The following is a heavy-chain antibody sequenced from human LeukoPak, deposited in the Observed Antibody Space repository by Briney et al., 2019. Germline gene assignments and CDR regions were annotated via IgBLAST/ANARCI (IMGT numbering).Heavy chain of an antibody. D-gene: IGHD6-13*01. CDR3: ARVYRSGYSSPGGFDY. CDR1: GGSISSHY. J-gene: IGHJ4*02. Sequence: SETLSLTCTVSGGSISSHYWSWIRQPPGKGLEWIGYIYHSGSTNYNPSLKSRVTISVDTSKNQFSLKLSSVTAADTAVYYCARVYRSGYSSPGGFDYWGQGTLVTVSS. V-gene: IGHV4-59*11. CDR2: IYHSGST.